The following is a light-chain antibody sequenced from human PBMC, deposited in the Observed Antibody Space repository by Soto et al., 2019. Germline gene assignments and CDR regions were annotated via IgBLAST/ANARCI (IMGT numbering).Light chain of an antibody. CDR3: AALDDSLNGYV. CDR1: SSNIGSSIISWSSNIGGNT. CDR2: SNN. V-gene: IGLV1-44*01. J-gene: IGLJ1*01. Sequence: QSVLTQPPSASGTPGQRVTISCSGSSSNIGSSIISWSSNIGGNTVNWYQQLPGTAPKLLIYSNNQRPSGVPDRFSGSKSGTSASLAISGLQSEDEADYYCAALDDSLNGYVFGTGTKLTVL.